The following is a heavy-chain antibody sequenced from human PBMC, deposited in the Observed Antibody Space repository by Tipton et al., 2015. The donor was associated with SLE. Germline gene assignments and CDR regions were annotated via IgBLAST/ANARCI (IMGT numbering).Heavy chain of an antibody. D-gene: IGHD4-17*01. Sequence: TLSLTCTVSGGSISSYNWSWFRQPPGKGLEWIGYIYYSGSTNYNPSLKSRVTVSVETSKNQFSLKLSSVTAADTALYYCAGHDYGDYGRFDPWGQGTLVIVSS. CDR3: AGHDYGDYGRFDP. J-gene: IGHJ5*02. CDR2: IYYSGST. CDR1: GGSISSYN. V-gene: IGHV4-59*08.